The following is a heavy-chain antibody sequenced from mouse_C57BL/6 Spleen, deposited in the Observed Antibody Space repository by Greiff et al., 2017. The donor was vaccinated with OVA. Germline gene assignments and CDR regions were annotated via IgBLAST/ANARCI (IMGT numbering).Heavy chain of an antibody. CDR1: GYTFTDYE. Sequence: VNLVESGAELVRPGASVTLSCKASGYTFTDYEMHWVKQTPVHGLEWIGAIDPETGGTAYNQKFKGKAILTADKSSSTAYMELRSLTSEDSAVYYCTGSPLGFDVWGTGTTVTVSS. CDR2: IDPETGGT. J-gene: IGHJ1*03. CDR3: TGSPLGFDV. V-gene: IGHV1-15*01.